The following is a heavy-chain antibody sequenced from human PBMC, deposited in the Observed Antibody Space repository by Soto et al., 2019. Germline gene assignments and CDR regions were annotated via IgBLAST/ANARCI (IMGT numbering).Heavy chain of an antibody. V-gene: IGHV3-30*18. CDR2: ISYDGSNK. Sequence: GGSLRLSCAASGFTFSSYGMHWVRQAPGKGLEWVAVISYDGSNKYYADSVKGRFTISRDNSKNTLYLQMNSLRAEDTAVYYCAKDLRNGDYNFAYWGQGTLVTVSS. CDR1: GFTFSSYG. CDR3: AKDLRNGDYNFAY. J-gene: IGHJ4*02. D-gene: IGHD4-17*01.